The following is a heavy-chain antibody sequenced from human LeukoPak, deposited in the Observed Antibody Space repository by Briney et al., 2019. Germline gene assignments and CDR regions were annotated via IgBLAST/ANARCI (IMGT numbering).Heavy chain of an antibody. D-gene: IGHD3-16*01. J-gene: IGHJ4*02. CDR3: ASTSPY. Sequence: GGSLRLSCAASGFTFSSYAMHWVRQAPGKGLEWVAVISYDGSNKYYADSVKGRFTISGDNSKNTLYLQMNSLRAEDTAVYYCASTSPYWGQGTLVTVSS. CDR1: GFTFSSYA. CDR2: ISYDGSNK. V-gene: IGHV3-30-3*01.